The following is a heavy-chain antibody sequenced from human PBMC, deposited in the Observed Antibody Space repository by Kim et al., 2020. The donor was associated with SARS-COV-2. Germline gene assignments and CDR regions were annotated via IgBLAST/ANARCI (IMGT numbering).Heavy chain of an antibody. D-gene: IGHD2-15*01. Sequence: KHYAGPVQGRFTIYGHKAKDSLYLQMNSLRAEDTAVYYCARVITPRYYMDVWGKGTTVTVSS. CDR2: K. CDR3: ARVITPRYYMDV. J-gene: IGHJ6*03. V-gene: IGHV3-21*01.